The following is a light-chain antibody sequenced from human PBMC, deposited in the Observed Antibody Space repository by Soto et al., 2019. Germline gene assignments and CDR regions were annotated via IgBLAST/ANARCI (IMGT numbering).Light chain of an antibody. Sequence: DIQMTQSPSSLSASVGDRVSITCRASQDIAKFLAWYQQKPGKVPTLLIYAASILQSGVPSRFCGTASGTDFTLTISSMQPEDVATYYCQKYNSPPRTFGQGTKVEI. V-gene: IGKV1-27*01. J-gene: IGKJ1*01. CDR2: AAS. CDR3: QKYNSPPRT. CDR1: QDIAKF.